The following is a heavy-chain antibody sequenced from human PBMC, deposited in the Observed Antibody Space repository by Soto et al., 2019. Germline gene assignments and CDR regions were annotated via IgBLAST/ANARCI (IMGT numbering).Heavy chain of an antibody. V-gene: IGHV1-46*01. CDR2: INPSGGST. J-gene: IGHJ6*02. CDR1: GYTFTSYY. Sequence: ASVKVSCKASGYTFTSYYMHWVRQAPGQGLEWMGIINPSGGSTSYAQKFQGRVTMTRDTSTSTVYMELSSLRSEDTAVYYCASSVWSGYPHLGYYYYGMDVWGQGTTVTVSS. D-gene: IGHD3-3*01. CDR3: ASSVWSGYPHLGYYYYGMDV.